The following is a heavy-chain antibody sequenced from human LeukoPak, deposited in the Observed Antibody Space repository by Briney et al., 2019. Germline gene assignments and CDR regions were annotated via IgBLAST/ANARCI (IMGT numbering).Heavy chain of an antibody. D-gene: IGHD2-15*01. CDR1: GYTFTSYY. J-gene: IGHJ4*02. CDR3: ARAIYCSGGSCHWEFDY. V-gene: IGHV1-46*01. CDR2: INPRDGSI. Sequence: GASVKVSCKASGYTFTSYYMHWVRQAPGQGLEWMGIINPRDGSISYARKFQGRVTMTRATSTSTVYMELSSLSSEDTAVYYCARAIYCSGGSCHWEFDYWGQGTLVTVSS.